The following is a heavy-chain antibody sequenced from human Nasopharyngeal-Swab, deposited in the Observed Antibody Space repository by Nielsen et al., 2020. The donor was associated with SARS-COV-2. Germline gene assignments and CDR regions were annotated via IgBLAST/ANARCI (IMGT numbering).Heavy chain of an antibody. CDR3: ARGVYESRGFYGFDY. CDR1: GGSISSAASY. D-gene: IGHD3-22*01. J-gene: IGHJ4*02. CDR2: IHYSGNT. V-gene: IGHV4-31*03. Sequence: SETLSLTCSVSGGSISSAASYWSWLRQYPGKGLEWIGYIHYSGNTYYNPSLETRLSISVDTSTNQFSLKVLSSVTAADTAVYYCARGVYESRGFYGFDYWGQGALVTVSS.